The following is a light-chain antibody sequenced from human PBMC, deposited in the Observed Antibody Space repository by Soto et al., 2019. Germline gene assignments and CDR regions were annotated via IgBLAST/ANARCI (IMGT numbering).Light chain of an antibody. CDR2: GTS. V-gene: IGKV3-20*01. J-gene: IGKJ3*01. CDR1: QSIDSKS. Sequence: EIVLTQSPGTLSLSPGERATVSCRTSQSIDSKSLVWYQQRVGQAPRLPIYGTSSRGTGIPDRFSGSGSGTDFTLTISRLEPEDFAVYFCQYYGGSFTFGPGTKVEIK. CDR3: QYYGGSFT.